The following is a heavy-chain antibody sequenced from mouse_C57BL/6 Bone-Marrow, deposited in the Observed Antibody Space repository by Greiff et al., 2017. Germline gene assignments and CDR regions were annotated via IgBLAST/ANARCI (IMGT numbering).Heavy chain of an antibody. Sequence: DVKLVESGGGLVKPGGSLKLSCAASGFTFSSYAMSWVRQTPEKRLEWVATISDGGSYTYYPDNVKGRFTISRDNAKNNLYLQMSHLKSEDTAMYYCARGDGNDYSAWFAYWGQGTLVTVSA. CDR3: ARGDGNDYSAWFAY. V-gene: IGHV5-4*03. J-gene: IGHJ3*01. CDR1: GFTFSSYA. D-gene: IGHD2-4*01. CDR2: ISDGGSYT.